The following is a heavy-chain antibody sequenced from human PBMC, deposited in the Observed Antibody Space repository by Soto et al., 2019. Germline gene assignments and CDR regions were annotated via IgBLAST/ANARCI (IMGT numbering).Heavy chain of an antibody. Sequence: GGSLRLSGTASGFTFTTYTMNWVRQTRGKGLEWVSSISSSSSYIYSADSVKGRFTVSRDNAKNSLYLQMNSLRADDTAVYYCATSTLGGYYYGMDVWGQGTTVTVSS. CDR2: ISSSSSYI. CDR1: GFTFTTYT. CDR3: ATSTLGGYYYGMDV. V-gene: IGHV3-21*01. J-gene: IGHJ6*02.